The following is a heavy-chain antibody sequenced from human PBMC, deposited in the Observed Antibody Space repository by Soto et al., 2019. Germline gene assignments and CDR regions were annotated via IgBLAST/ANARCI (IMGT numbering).Heavy chain of an antibody. CDR2: IYYSGST. J-gene: IGHJ3*02. V-gene: IGHV4-39*01. CDR3: ARQINTMIVRDAFDI. D-gene: IGHD3-22*01. CDR1: GGSISSSSYY. Sequence: QLQLQESGPGLVKPSETLSLTCTVSGGSISSSSYYWGWIRQPPGKGLEWIGSIYYSGSTYYNPSLKSRVTISLDTSKSQFSLKLSSVTAADTAVYYCARQINTMIVRDAFDIWGQGTMVTVSS.